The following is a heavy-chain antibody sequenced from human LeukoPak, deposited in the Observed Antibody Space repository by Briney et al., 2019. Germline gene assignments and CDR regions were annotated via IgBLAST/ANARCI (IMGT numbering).Heavy chain of an antibody. CDR2: IYSGGST. J-gene: IGHJ4*02. Sequence: GGSLRLSCAASGFTVSSNYMSWVRQAPGKGLEWVSVIYSGGSTYYADPVKGRFTISRHNSKNTLYLQMNSLRAEDTAVYYCARGRRSSGWWGNYYFDYWGQGTLVSVSS. D-gene: IGHD6-19*01. CDR1: GFTVSSNY. CDR3: ARGRRSSGWWGNYYFDY. V-gene: IGHV3-53*04.